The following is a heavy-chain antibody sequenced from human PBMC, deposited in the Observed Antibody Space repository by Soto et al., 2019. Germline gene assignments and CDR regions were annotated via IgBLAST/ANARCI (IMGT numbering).Heavy chain of an antibody. CDR2: IYYSGST. CDR3: ARHWASGYDSLGAFDI. CDR1: GGSISSYY. Sequence: QVQLQESGPGLVKPSETLSLTCTVSGGSISSYYWSWIRQPPGKGLEWIGYIYYSGSTNYNPSLKSRVTISVDTSKNQFSLKLSSVTAADTAVYYCARHWASGYDSLGAFDIWGQGTMVTVSS. D-gene: IGHD5-12*01. J-gene: IGHJ3*02. V-gene: IGHV4-59*08.